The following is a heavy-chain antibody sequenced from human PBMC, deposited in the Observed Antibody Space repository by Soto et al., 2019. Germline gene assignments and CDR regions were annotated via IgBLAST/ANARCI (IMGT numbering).Heavy chain of an antibody. D-gene: IGHD2-21*02. J-gene: IGHJ5*02. Sequence: QLQLQESGPGLVKPSETLSLTCSVSGGSISSSRYFWGWIRQPPGKGLEWIGSIYYSGRTYYNPSLKSRATVSVDTSKNQFSLKLSSVTAADTAVYYCARHPSDFWFDPWGQGTLVTVSS. V-gene: IGHV4-39*01. CDR3: ARHPSDFWFDP. CDR2: IYYSGRT. CDR1: GGSISSSRYF.